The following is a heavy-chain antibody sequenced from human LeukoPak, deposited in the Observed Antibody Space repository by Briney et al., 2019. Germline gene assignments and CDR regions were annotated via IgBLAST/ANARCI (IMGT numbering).Heavy chain of an antibody. J-gene: IGHJ4*02. CDR1: GYTFTSYG. V-gene: IGHV1-18*01. CDR2: ISAYNGNT. D-gene: IGHD3-9*01. Sequence: ASVKVSCKASGYTFTSYGISWVRQAPGQGLEWMGWISAYNGNTNYAQKLQGRVTMTTDTSTSTAYMELRSLRSDDTAVYYCARDHQRGWLSTSYYFDYWGQGTLVTVSS. CDR3: ARDHQRGWLSTSYYFDY.